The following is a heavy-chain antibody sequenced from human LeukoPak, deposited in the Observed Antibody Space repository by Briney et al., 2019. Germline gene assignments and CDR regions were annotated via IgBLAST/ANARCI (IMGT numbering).Heavy chain of an antibody. V-gene: IGHV4-4*09. J-gene: IGHJ6*03. CDR2: IYTSGSP. CDR3: ATTGRAQTNYYYYYMDV. Sequence: SKTLSLTCTVSGGSITSYSWTWIRQPPGKGLEYIGYIYTSGSPNYNPSLTSRVTISLDTSKNQFSLKLSSVTAADTAVYYCATTGRAQTNYYYYYMDVWGKGTTVTVSS. CDR1: GGSITSYS. D-gene: IGHD3-10*01.